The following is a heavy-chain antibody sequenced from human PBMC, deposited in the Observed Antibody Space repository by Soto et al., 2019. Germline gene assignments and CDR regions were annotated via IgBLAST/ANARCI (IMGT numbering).Heavy chain of an antibody. Sequence: GASVKVSCKASGYTFTGFFLHLVRQAPGQRLEWMGWINAGSGNTKYSQKFQGRVTITRDTSASTAYMELSSLRSEDTAVYYCAGDYGSYGDYWGQGTLVTVSS. CDR3: AGDYGSYGDY. D-gene: IGHD5-18*01. V-gene: IGHV1-3*01. CDR1: GYTFTGFF. J-gene: IGHJ4*02. CDR2: INAGSGNT.